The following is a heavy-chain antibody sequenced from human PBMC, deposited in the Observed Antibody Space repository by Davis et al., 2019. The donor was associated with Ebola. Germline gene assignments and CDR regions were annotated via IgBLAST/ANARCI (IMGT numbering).Heavy chain of an antibody. D-gene: IGHD1-14*01. V-gene: IGHV3-7*03. CDR1: GFTFSSYW. CDR2: IKQDGSEK. Sequence: GESLKISCAASGFTFSSYWMSWVRQAPGKGLEWVANIKQDGSEKYYADSVKGRFTISRDNSKNTLYLQMNSLRSDDTAVYYCAASAGTVGKFDFWGQGAVVTVSA. CDR3: AASAGTVGKFDF. J-gene: IGHJ4*02.